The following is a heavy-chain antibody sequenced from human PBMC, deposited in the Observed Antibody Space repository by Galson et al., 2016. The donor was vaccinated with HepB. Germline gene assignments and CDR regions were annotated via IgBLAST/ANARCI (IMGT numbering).Heavy chain of an antibody. CDR1: GFTFSASW. V-gene: IGHV3-7*03. Sequence: GFTFSASWMTWVRHAPGKGLEWVANINRDGSVMHYLDSVEGRFTISRDNTKSSLFLQMNSLRAEDTAIYYCARDVSPPVLCGHDCYYDAFDIWGQGTVVTVSS. CDR2: INRDGSVM. D-gene: IGHD2-21*02. CDR3: ARDVSPPVLCGHDCYYDAFDI. J-gene: IGHJ3*02.